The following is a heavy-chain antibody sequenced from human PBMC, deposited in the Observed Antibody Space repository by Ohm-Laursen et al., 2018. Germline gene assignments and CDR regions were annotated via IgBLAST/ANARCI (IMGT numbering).Heavy chain of an antibody. D-gene: IGHD6-19*01. J-gene: IGHJ5*02. CDR2: ISSSSSTI. Sequence: SLRLSCTASGFTFSDYSMTWIRQAPGKGLDWVSYISSSSSTIYYADSVKGRFTISRDNAKNSLYLQMNSLRAEDTAVYYCARDGGYSSGWYDNWGQGTLVTVSS. V-gene: IGHV3-11*04. CDR1: GFTFSDYS. CDR3: ARDGGYSSGWYDN.